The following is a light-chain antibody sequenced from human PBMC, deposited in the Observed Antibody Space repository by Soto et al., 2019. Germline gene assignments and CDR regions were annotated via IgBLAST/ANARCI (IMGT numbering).Light chain of an antibody. CDR2: EVS. V-gene: IGLV2-14*01. CDR3: TSYTTSSTYV. J-gene: IGLJ1*01. Sequence: QSVLTQPASVSGSPGQSITISCTGTSSDVGNYIYVFWFPQHPGKAPKLIISEVSNRPSGVSSRFSGSKSGNTASLTISGLQAEDEAHYYCTSYTTSSTYVFGTGTKVTVL. CDR1: SSDVGNYIY.